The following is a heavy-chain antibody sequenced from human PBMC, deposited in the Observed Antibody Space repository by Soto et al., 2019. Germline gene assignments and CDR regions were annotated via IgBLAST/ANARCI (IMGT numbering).Heavy chain of an antibody. CDR1: GFTFTSSA. CDR3: AASGYPYYYYYMDV. CDR2: IVVGSGNT. D-gene: IGHD3-22*01. J-gene: IGHJ6*03. V-gene: IGHV1-58*02. Sequence: SVKVSCKASGFTFTSSAMPWVRQARGQRLEWIGWIVVGSGNTNYAQKFQERVTITRDMSTSTAYMELSSLRSEDTAVYYCAASGYPYYYYYMDVWGKGTTVTVSS.